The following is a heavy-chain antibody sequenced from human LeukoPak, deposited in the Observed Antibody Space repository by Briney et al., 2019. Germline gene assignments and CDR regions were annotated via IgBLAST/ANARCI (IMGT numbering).Heavy chain of an antibody. J-gene: IGHJ4*02. Sequence: GGSLRLSCAASGFTFSSYWMSWVRQAPGKGLEWVANIKQDGSEKYYVDSVKGRFTISRDNAKNSLYLQMNSLRAEDTALYFCARRYCSGGSCYYFDYRDQGTLVTVSS. CDR3: ARRYCSGGSCYYFDY. V-gene: IGHV3-7*03. D-gene: IGHD2-15*01. CDR1: GFTFSSYW. CDR2: IKQDGSEK.